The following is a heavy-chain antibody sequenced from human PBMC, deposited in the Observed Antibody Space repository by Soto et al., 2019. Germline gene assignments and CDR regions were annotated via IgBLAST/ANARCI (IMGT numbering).Heavy chain of an antibody. CDR2: INPNSGGT. Sequence: GASVKCSFKASGYTLTGYYMHWVRQSPGQGLERMGWINPNSGGTNYAQKFQGWVTMTRDTSISTAYMELSRLGSDDTAVYYCARGYYDILTGRPLRAFDIWGQGTMVT. D-gene: IGHD3-9*01. CDR3: ARGYYDILTGRPLRAFDI. V-gene: IGHV1-2*04. J-gene: IGHJ3*02. CDR1: GYTLTGYY.